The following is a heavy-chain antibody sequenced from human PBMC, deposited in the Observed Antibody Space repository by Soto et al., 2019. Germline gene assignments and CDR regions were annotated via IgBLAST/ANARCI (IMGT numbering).Heavy chain of an antibody. D-gene: IGHD2-2*01. J-gene: IGHJ4*02. CDR1: GFTLSSAW. V-gene: IGHV3-15*07. CDR3: TSPIPRTHAFGS. CDR2: IKSNTAGGAA. Sequence: GGSLRLSCAGSGFTLSSAWMNWVRQASGKGLEWVGRIKSNTAGGAADYAAPVQGRFTISRDDSKNTLYLEMNSLKAEDTAMYYCTSPIPRTHAFGSWGQGTLVTVSS.